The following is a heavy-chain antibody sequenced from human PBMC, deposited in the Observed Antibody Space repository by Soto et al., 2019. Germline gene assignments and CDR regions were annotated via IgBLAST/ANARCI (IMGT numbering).Heavy chain of an antibody. V-gene: IGHV1-3*01. CDR1: GYAFTSYG. CDR2: INAGNGNT. J-gene: IGHJ4*02. CDR3: ARPYSSGWYADPYFDY. D-gene: IGHD6-19*01. Sequence: ASVKVSCKASGYAFTSYGISWVRQAPGQGLEWMGWINAGNGNTKYAQKFQGRVTITRDTSASTAYMELSSLRSEDTAVYYCARPYSSGWYADPYFDYWGQGTLVTVSS.